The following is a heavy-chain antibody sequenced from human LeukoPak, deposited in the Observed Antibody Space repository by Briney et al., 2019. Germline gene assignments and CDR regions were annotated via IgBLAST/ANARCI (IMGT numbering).Heavy chain of an antibody. D-gene: IGHD3-3*01. CDR2: INPNSGGT. CDR3: ARQSYYDFWSGYYYFDY. J-gene: IGHJ4*02. CDR1: GYTFTGYY. Sequence: ASVKVSCKASGYTFTGYYMHWVRQAPGQGLEWMGWINPNSGGTNYAQKFQGRVTMTRVTSISTAYMELSRLRSDDTAVYYCARQSYYDFWSGYYYFDYWGQGTLVTVSS. V-gene: IGHV1-2*02.